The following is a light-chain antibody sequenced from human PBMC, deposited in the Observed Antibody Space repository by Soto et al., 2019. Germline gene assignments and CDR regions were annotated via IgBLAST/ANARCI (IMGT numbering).Light chain of an antibody. CDR1: TSNIGAGYD. V-gene: IGLV2-14*01. J-gene: IGLJ1*01. CDR3: SSYTSGSTYV. CDR2: EVS. Sequence: LTQPPSVSGAPGQRVTISCTGSTSNIGAGYDVHWYQQHPGKAPKLMIYEVSNRPSGVSNRFSGSKSGNTASLTISGLQAEDEADYYCSSYTSGSTYVFGTGTKV.